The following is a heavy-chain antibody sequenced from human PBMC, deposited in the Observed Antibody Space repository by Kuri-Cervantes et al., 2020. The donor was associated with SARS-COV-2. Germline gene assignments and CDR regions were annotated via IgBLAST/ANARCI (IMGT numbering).Heavy chain of an antibody. J-gene: IGHJ6*02. CDR3: AVLTGESGPYYYYYGTDV. CDR1: GYTFTSYA. Sequence: ASVKVSCKASGYTFTSYAMHWVRQAPGQRLEWMGWISAYNGNTNYAQKLQGRVTMTTDTSTSTAYMELRSLRSDDTAVYYCAVLTGESGPYYYYYGTDVWGQGTTVTVSS. CDR2: ISAYNGNT. V-gene: IGHV1-18*01. D-gene: IGHD7-27*01.